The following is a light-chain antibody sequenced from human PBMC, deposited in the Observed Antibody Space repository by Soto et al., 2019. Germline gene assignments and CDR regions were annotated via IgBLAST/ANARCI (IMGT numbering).Light chain of an antibody. Sequence: EIVMTQSPATLSVSPGERATLSCRASQSVSNNLAWYQQKPGQAPRLLMYNAFTRPTGLPARFSGSGSGTEFTLTISSLQSEDFAVYYCQQYNTWPLTFGGGTKVEI. CDR3: QQYNTWPLT. J-gene: IGKJ4*01. CDR1: QSVSNN. CDR2: NAF. V-gene: IGKV3-15*01.